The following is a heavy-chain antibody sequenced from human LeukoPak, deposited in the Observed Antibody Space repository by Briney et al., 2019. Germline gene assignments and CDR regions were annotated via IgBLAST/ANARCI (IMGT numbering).Heavy chain of an antibody. CDR3: AKNGITMVRGENWFDP. V-gene: IGHV4-4*09. Sequence: SGTLSLTCTVSGGSISSYYWSWIRQPPGKGLEWIGYIYTSGSTNYNPSLKSRVTISVDTSKNQFSLKLSSVAAADTAVYYCAKNGITMVRGENWFDPWGQGTLVTVSS. J-gene: IGHJ5*02. D-gene: IGHD3-10*01. CDR1: GGSISSYY. CDR2: IYTSGST.